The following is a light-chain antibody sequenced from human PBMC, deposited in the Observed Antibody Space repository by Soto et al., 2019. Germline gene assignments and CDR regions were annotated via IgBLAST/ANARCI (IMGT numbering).Light chain of an antibody. CDR1: SSDVGGYEF. J-gene: IGLJ1*01. Sequence: QSALTQPASVSGSPGQSITISCTGTSSDVGGYEFVSWYQQHPGKAPKLMIYEVSNRPSGVSSRFSGSKSGNTSSLTISGLQAEDEADDYCGSYTGSIYVFGTGTKLTVL. CDR3: GSYTGSIYV. CDR2: EVS. V-gene: IGLV2-14*01.